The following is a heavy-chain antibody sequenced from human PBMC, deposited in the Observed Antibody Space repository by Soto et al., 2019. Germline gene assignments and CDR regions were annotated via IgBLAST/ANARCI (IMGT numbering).Heavy chain of an antibody. D-gene: IGHD3-22*01. V-gene: IGHV3-21*01. CDR2: ITSSSSYI. J-gene: IGHJ4*02. CDR1: GFTFSSYS. CDR3: ARDMGDSSGYYFDY. Sequence: RGSLRLSCAASGFTFSSYSMNWVRQAPGKGLEWVSSITSSSSYIYYADSVKGRFTISRDNAKNSLYLQMNSLRAEDTAVYYCARDMGDSSGYYFDYWGQGTLVTVSS.